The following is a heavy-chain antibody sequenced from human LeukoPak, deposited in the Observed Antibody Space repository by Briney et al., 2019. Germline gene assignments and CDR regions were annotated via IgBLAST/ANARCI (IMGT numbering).Heavy chain of an antibody. CDR2: IYARGTS. V-gene: IGHV4-61*10. CDR3: ATGWGYSYGQPSGYFQH. D-gene: IGHD5-18*01. Sequence: SETLSLTCTVSGGSISFGSFYWSWIRQPAGKRLEWIGQIYARGTSNYNPSLRSRVTISLDTSKNQFSLKLSSVTAADTAVYYCATGWGYSYGQPSGYFQHWGQGTLVTVSS. J-gene: IGHJ1*01. CDR1: GGSISFGSFY.